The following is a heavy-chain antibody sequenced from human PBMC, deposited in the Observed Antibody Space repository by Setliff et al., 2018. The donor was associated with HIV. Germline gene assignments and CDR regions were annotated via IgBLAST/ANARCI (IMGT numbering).Heavy chain of an antibody. CDR1: GYTFTSYG. J-gene: IGHJ6*03. D-gene: IGHD3-10*01. CDR3: AVKPSETLYKRFGDLFEGEGRYYHYYYYMDV. CDR2: ISAYNGNT. Sequence: ASVKVSCKASGYTFTSYGLSWVRQAPGQGLEWVGWISAYNGNTNYAQKLQGRVTFTTDTSTSTVYMELSSPTSEDTAVYYCAVKPSETLYKRFGDLFEGEGRYYHYYYYMDVWGKGTTVTVSS. V-gene: IGHV1-18*01.